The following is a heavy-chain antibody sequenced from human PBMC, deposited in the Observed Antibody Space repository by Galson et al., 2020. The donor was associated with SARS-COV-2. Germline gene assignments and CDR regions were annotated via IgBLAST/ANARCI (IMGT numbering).Heavy chain of an antibody. CDR2: IWYDGSNK. Sequence: GGSLRLSCAASGFTFSSYGMHWVRQAPGKGLEWVAVIWYDGSNKYYADSVKGRFTISRDNSKNTLYLQMNSLRAEDTAVYYCARDLGYYGSGVPGYWGQGTLVTVSS. V-gene: IGHV3-33*01. CDR1: GFTFSSYG. CDR3: ARDLGYYGSGVPGY. D-gene: IGHD3-10*01. J-gene: IGHJ4*02.